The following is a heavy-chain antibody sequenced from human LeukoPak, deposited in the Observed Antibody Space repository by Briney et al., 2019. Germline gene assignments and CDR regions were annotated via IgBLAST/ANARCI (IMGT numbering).Heavy chain of an antibody. Sequence: SETLSLTCTVSGGSISSSSYYWGWIRQPPGKGLEWIGSIYYSGSTYYNPSLKSRVTISVDTSKNQFSLKLSSVTAADTAVYYCARQDTGMVTSFDYWGQGTLVTVSS. CDR1: GGSISSSSYY. CDR2: IYYSGST. D-gene: IGHD5-18*01. J-gene: IGHJ4*02. CDR3: ARQDTGMVTSFDY. V-gene: IGHV4-39*07.